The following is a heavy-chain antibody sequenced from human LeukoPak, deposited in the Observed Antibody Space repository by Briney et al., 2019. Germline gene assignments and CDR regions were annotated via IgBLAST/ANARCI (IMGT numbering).Heavy chain of an antibody. CDR1: GGTFSSYA. CDR3: ATRGYSGYELDY. V-gene: IGHV1-69*06. Sequence: SVKVSCKASGGTFSSYAISWVRQAPGQGLEWMGGIIPIFSTANYALKFQGRVTITADKSTSTAYMELSSLRSEDTAVYYCATRGYSGYELDYWGQGTLVTVSS. CDR2: IIPIFSTA. J-gene: IGHJ4*02. D-gene: IGHD5-12*01.